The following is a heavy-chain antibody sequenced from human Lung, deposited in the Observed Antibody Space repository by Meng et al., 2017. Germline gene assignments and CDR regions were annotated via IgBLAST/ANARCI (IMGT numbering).Heavy chain of an antibody. CDR2: INHSGST. J-gene: IGHJ2*01. CDR3: ARPKQANWYFDL. CDR1: GGSFSGYY. Sequence: QVQPKQWGAGLLKASETLSLTCAVYGGSFSGYYWSWIRQPPGKGLEWIGEINHSGSTNYNPSLKSRVTISVDTSKNQFSLKLSSVTAADTAVYYCARPKQANWYFDLWGRGTLVTVSS. V-gene: IGHV4-34*01. D-gene: IGHD1/OR15-1a*01.